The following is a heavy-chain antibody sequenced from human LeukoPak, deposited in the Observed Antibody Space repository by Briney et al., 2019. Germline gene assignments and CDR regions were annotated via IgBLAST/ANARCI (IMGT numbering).Heavy chain of an antibody. CDR2: INHSGST. J-gene: IGHJ5*02. CDR1: GGSFSGYY. CDR3: ARGGLYYDFWSGGRDNWFDP. V-gene: IGHV4-34*01. Sequence: YPSETLSLTCAVYGGSFSGYYWSWIRQPPGKGLEWIGEINHSGSTNYNPSLKSRVTISVDTSKNQFSLKLSSVTAADTAVYYCARGGLYYDFWSGGRDNWFDPWGQGTLVTVSS. D-gene: IGHD3-3*01.